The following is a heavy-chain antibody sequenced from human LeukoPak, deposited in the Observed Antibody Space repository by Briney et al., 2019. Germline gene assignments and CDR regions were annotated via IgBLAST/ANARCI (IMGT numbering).Heavy chain of an antibody. CDR2: INPNSGGT. CDR3: ARPYCSGGSCYPFDY. CDR1: GYTFTGYY. J-gene: IGHJ4*02. D-gene: IGHD2-15*01. Sequence: ASVKVSCKASGYTFTGYYMHWVRQAPGQGLEWMGWINPNSGGTSYAQKFQGRVTMTRDTSISTAYMELSRLRSDDTAVYYCARPYCSGGSCYPFDYWGQGTLVTVSS. V-gene: IGHV1-2*02.